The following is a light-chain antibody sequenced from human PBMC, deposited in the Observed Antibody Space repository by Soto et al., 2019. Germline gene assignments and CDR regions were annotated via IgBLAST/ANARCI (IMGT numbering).Light chain of an antibody. CDR3: QHRYSWPPLT. Sequence: EIELTQSPATLSLSPGERATLSCRASQSVSNYLAWYQQKPGQAPRLLIYDASNRATGIPARFSGSGSGTDFTLTISSLEHEDFAVYYRQHRYSWPPLTFGGGTKVEI. V-gene: IGKV3-11*01. CDR2: DAS. CDR1: QSVSNY. J-gene: IGKJ4*01.